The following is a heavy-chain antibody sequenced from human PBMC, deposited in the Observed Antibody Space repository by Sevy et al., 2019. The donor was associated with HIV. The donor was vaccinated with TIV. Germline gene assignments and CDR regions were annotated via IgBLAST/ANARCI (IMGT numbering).Heavy chain of an antibody. V-gene: IGHV3-21*01. D-gene: IGHD1-26*01. CDR2: ISSSSSHI. Sequence: GGSLRLSCAASGFTFSSYAMNWVRQAPGKGLEWVSSISSSSSHIYAADSLKGRFTISRDNAKNSLFLQMNSLRAEDTAIYYCARVGADDPDFYYYGMDVWGQGTTVTVSS. J-gene: IGHJ6*02. CDR3: ARVGADDPDFYYYGMDV. CDR1: GFTFSSYA.